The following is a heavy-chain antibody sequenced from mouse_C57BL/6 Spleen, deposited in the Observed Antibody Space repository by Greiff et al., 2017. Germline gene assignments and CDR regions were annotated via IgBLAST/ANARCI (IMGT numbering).Heavy chain of an antibody. D-gene: IGHD2-4*01. J-gene: IGHJ3*01. V-gene: IGHV1-80*01. CDR2: FYPGDGDT. Sequence: QVQLKQSGAELVKPGASVKISCKASGYAFSSYWMNWVKQRPGKGLVWIGQFYPGDGDTNYNGKFKGKATLTADKSSSTAYMQLSSLTSEDSAVYFCARWDYDAAWFAYWGQGTLVTVSA. CDR3: ARWDYDAAWFAY. CDR1: GYAFSSYW.